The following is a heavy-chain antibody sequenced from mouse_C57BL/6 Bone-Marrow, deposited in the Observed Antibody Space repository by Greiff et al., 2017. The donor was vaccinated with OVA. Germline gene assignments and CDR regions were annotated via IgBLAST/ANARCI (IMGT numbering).Heavy chain of an antibody. D-gene: IGHD1-1*01. CDR2: IYPGDGDT. V-gene: IGHV1-80*01. CDR3: ARHYGSFAWFAY. CDR1: GYAFSSYW. J-gene: IGHJ3*01. Sequence: QVHVKQSGAELVKPGASVKISCKASGYAFSSYWMNWVKQRPGKGLEWIGQIYPGDGDTNYNGKFKGKATLTADKSSSTAYMQLSSLTSEDSAVYFCARHYGSFAWFAYWGQGTLVTVSA.